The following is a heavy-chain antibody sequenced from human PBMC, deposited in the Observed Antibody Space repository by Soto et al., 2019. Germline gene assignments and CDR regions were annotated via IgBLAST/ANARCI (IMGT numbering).Heavy chain of an antibody. J-gene: IGHJ4*02. Sequence: QVQLVQSGAEVKKPGASVKVSCKASGYTFTSYDINWVRQATGQGLEWMGWMNPNSGNTGYAQKFQGRVTMTRNTSISTAYVELSSLRSGDTAVYYCARNLRRVAARPLGYWGQGTLVTVSS. D-gene: IGHD6-6*01. CDR3: ARNLRRVAARPLGY. CDR1: GYTFTSYD. V-gene: IGHV1-8*01. CDR2: MNPNSGNT.